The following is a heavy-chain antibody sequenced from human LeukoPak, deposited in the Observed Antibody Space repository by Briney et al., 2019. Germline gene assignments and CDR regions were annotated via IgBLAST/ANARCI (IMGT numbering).Heavy chain of an antibody. CDR1: GFTFSSYA. D-gene: IGHD1-26*01. J-gene: IGHJ4*02. V-gene: IGHV3-23*01. CDR3: AKAVGATLKALFDY. Sequence: PGASLRLSCAASGFTFSSYAMSWVRQAPGKGLEWVSAISGSGGGTYYADSVKGRFTISRDNSKNTLYLQMNSLRAEDTAVYYCAKAVGATLKALFDYWGQGTLVTVSS. CDR2: ISGSGGGT.